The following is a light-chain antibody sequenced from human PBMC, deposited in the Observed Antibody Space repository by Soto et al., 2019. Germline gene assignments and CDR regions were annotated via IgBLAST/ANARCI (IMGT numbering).Light chain of an antibody. CDR2: DVS. V-gene: IGLV2-14*01. Sequence: SVLNQPASVSGSPGQSITISCTGTSSDVGGYNYVSWYQQHPGKAPKLMIYDVSNRPSGVSNRFSGSKSGNTASLTISGLQAEDEADYYCSSYTSRSSSTYVFGTGTRSPS. CDR1: SSDVGGYNY. J-gene: IGLJ1*01. CDR3: SSYTSRSSSTYV.